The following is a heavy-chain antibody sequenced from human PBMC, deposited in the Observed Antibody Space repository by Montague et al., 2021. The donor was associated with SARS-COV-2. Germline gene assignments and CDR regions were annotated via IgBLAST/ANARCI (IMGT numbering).Heavy chain of an antibody. CDR1: GGSLSGDS. J-gene: IGHJ4*02. D-gene: IGHD3-22*01. Sequence: SETLSLTCTVYGGSLSGDSWSWIRKAQGKGPEWIGEIIHTGSTKYKPSLKSRVTISVDTSKNQFSLKLSSVTAADTAVYYCARGTKRVFTYDYDSSGYASDYWGQGTLVTVSS. V-gene: IGHV4-34*01. CDR3: ARGTKRVFTYDYDSSGYASDY. CDR2: IIHTGST.